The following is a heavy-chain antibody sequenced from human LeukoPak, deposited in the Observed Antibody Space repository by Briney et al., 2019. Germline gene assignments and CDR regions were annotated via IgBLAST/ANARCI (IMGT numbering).Heavy chain of an antibody. J-gene: IGHJ4*02. V-gene: IGHV3-15*01. Sequence: GGSLRLSCAASGFTFSNAWMSWVRQAPGKGLEWVGRIKSKTDGGTTDYAAPVKGRFTISRDDSKNTLYLQMNSLKTEDTAVYYCTTDPDTSQTRFLEWSPPFWGQGTLVTVSS. D-gene: IGHD3-3*01. CDR1: GFTFSNAW. CDR3: TTDPDTSQTRFLEWSPPF. CDR2: IKSKTDGGTT.